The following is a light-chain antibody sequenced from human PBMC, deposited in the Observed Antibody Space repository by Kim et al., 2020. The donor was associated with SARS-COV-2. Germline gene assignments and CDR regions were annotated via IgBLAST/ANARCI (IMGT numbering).Light chain of an antibody. CDR1: SLRSYY. Sequence: SSELTQDPAVSVALGQTVRITCQGDSLRSYYASWYQQKPGQAPVLVIYGKNNRLSGIPDRFSGSSSGNTASLTITGAQAEDEADYYCNSRDSSGNHQVFGGGTQLTVL. CDR3: NSRDSSGNHQV. CDR2: GKN. J-gene: IGLJ3*02. V-gene: IGLV3-19*01.